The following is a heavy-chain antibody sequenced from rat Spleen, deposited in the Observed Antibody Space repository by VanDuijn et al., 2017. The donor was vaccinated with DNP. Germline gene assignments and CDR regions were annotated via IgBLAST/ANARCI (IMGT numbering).Heavy chain of an antibody. CDR1: GITFSDYY. Sequence: EVQLVESGGGLVQPGRSLRLSCAASGITFSDYYMAWLRQAPQKGLEWVAIISHSDGTTYYSDSVRGRFTISRDNTQNSLHLQMNSLKSEDTATYFCAREQHFHFDYWGQGVTVTVSS. J-gene: IGHJ2*01. CDR3: AREQHFHFDY. CDR2: ISHSDGTT. V-gene: IGHV5-20*01. D-gene: IGHD1-10*01.